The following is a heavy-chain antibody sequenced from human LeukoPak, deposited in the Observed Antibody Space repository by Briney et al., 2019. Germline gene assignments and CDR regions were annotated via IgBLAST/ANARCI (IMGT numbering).Heavy chain of an antibody. CDR1: GFTFSSYS. CDR3: VREGPPQGRPWSGWYPFDF. J-gene: IGHJ4*02. D-gene: IGHD3-3*01. V-gene: IGHV3-7*01. CDR2: IRGDGSER. Sequence: GGSLRLSCAASGFTFSSYSMNWVRQAPGKGLGWVANIRGDGSERFYVGYLKGRFTISRDNAKNSLYLQMNSLRVDDTAVYYCVREGPPQGRPWSGWYPFDFWGQGILVTVSS.